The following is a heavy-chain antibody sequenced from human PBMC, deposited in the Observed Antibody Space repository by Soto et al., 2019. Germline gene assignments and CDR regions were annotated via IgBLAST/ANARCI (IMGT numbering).Heavy chain of an antibody. CDR2: INAGNGDA. CDR3: ARFVLRGLILNSSFDP. Sequence: ASVKVSCKASGYTFSSYTLHWVRQAPGQRPEWMGWINAGNGDAKYSQKFQGRVTITRDTSANSAYMELSSLRSEDTAVYYCARFVLRGLILNSSFDPWGQGTLVTVSS. D-gene: IGHD3-10*01. V-gene: IGHV1-3*01. J-gene: IGHJ5*02. CDR1: GYTFSSYT.